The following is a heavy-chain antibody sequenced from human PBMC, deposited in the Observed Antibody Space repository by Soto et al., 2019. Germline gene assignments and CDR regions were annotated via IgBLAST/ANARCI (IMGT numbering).Heavy chain of an antibody. J-gene: IGHJ4*02. CDR2: IFGSGST. Sequence: SETLSLTCTVSGGSFSMDGYYWTWIRQHPGKGLEWLGFIFGSGSTYYNPSLWGRVSISVDTSKNQFSLTLTSVTAADTAAYYCARDRCSGGDCYLGYWGQGTLVTVSS. V-gene: IGHV4-31*03. CDR1: GGSFSMDGYY. D-gene: IGHD2-21*02. CDR3: ARDRCSGGDCYLGY.